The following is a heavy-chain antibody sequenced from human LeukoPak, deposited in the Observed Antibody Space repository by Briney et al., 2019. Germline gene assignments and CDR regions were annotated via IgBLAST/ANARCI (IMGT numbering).Heavy chain of an antibody. CDR3: AKDLDIAAAH. V-gene: IGHV3-23*01. CDR1: GFAFSSFA. D-gene: IGHD6-13*01. Sequence: GGSLRLSCAASGFAFSSFAMSWIRQTPEKGLEWVSAITGRGDTTYCADSVKGRFAISRDNSKNTLYLQMNRLRVEETAIYYCAKDLDIAAAHWGQGTLVTVSS. J-gene: IGHJ4*02. CDR2: ITGRGDTT.